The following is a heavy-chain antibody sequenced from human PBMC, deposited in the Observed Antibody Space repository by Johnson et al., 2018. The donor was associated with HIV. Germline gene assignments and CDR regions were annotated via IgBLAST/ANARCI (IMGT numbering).Heavy chain of an antibody. Sequence: QVQLVESGGGVVQPGGSLRLSCVASGFTFSRFGMHWVRQAPGKGLEWVAFIRYDGSDKYYADSVKGRFTISRDNAKNTLYLQMNSLRAEDTALYYCAILGWGAFDIWGQGTMVTVSS. CDR1: GFTFSRFG. D-gene: IGHD2-21*01. J-gene: IGHJ3*02. V-gene: IGHV3-30*02. CDR3: AILGWGAFDI. CDR2: IRYDGSDK.